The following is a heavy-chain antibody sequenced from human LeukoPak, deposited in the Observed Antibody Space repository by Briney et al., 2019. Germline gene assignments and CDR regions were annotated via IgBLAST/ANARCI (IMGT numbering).Heavy chain of an antibody. CDR3: AKGQIYCSSSGCHRAKYYYFMHV. V-gene: IGHV3-23*01. CDR1: GFTFSSYA. D-gene: IGHD2-2*01. CDR2: ISGSGGST. Sequence: GGSLRLSCAASGFTFSSYAMSWVRQAPGKGLDWVSAISGSGGSTYYADSVKGRFTISRDNSKNTLYLQMNSLRAEDTAVYYCAKGQIYCSSSGCHRAKYYYFMHVWGKGTTVTVSS. J-gene: IGHJ6*03.